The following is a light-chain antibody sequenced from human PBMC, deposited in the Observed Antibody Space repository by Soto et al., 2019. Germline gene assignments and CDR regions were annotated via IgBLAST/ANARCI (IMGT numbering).Light chain of an antibody. CDR3: NTYAGSNNLG. CDR2: AVS. CDR1: SSDFGGYNY. J-gene: IGLJ1*01. Sequence: SWLTQPASACGSLGKSVTISCTGTSSDFGGYNYVSWYQHHPVKAPNLIIYAVSNRSSEVPVRFSGSKSGDTAALSVSRLQADDEADYYGNTYAGSNNLGFGTGTMVTVL. V-gene: IGLV2-8*01.